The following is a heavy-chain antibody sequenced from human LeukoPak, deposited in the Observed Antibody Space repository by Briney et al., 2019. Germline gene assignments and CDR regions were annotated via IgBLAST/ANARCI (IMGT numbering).Heavy chain of an antibody. Sequence: RGSLRLSCAASGFTFSNYWMHWVRQAPGKGLVWVSRINSDGSSTRYADSVKGRFTISRDSAKNTLYLQMNSLRAEDTAVYYCGRELDWLPTLDYWGQGTLVTVSS. V-gene: IGHV3-74*01. J-gene: IGHJ4*02. CDR2: INSDGSST. CDR1: GFTFSNYW. D-gene: IGHD3-9*01. CDR3: GRELDWLPTLDY.